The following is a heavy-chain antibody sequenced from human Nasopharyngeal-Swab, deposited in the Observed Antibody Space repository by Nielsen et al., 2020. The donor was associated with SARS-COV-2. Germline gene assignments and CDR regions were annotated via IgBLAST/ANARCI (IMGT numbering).Heavy chain of an antibody. Sequence: GESLKISCAASGFTFTSYDIHWVRQAPGKGLEWVAVISYDGSTKSYADSVKGRFTVSRDNSKNTLYLQMNSLRAEDTAVYYCARAGTYYDILTGYYKGGIDYWGQGTLVTVSS. J-gene: IGHJ4*02. D-gene: IGHD3-9*01. V-gene: IGHV3-30*14. CDR1: GFTFTSYD. CDR3: ARAGTYYDILTGYYKGGIDY. CDR2: ISYDGSTK.